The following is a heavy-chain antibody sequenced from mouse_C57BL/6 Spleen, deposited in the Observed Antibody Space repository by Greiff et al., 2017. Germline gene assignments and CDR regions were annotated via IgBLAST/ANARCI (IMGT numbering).Heavy chain of an antibody. CDR1: GYTFTSYW. CDR2: INPSNGGT. D-gene: IGHD2-5*01. V-gene: IGHV1-53*01. Sequence: QVQLQQPGTELVKPGASVKLSCKASGYTFTSYWMPWVKQRPGQGLEWIGNINPSNGGTNYNEKFKSKATLTVDKSSSTAYMQLSSLTSEDSAVYYCARSKSNYLYYYAMDYWGQGTSVTVSS. CDR3: ARSKSNYLYYYAMDY. J-gene: IGHJ4*01.